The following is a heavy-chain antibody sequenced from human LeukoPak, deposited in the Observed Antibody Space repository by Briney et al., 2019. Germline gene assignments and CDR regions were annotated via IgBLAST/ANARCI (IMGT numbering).Heavy chain of an antibody. Sequence: GGSLRLSCAASGFTFSSYSMNWVRQAPGKGLEWVSSISSSSSYIYYADSVKGRFTISRDNAKNSLYLQMNSLRAEDTAVYYCARDNSPSWRIVATIPYYYYYYMDVWGKGTTVTVSS. D-gene: IGHD5-12*01. J-gene: IGHJ6*03. V-gene: IGHV3-21*01. CDR1: GFTFSSYS. CDR2: ISSSSSYI. CDR3: ARDNSPSWRIVATIPYYYYYYMDV.